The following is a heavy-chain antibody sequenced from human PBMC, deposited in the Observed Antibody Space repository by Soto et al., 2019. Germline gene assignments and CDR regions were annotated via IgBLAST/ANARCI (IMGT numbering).Heavy chain of an antibody. Sequence: GGSLRLSCAASGFTFSSYGMHWVRQAPGKGLEWVAVIWYDGSNKYYADSVKGRFTISRDNSKNRLYLQMNSLRAEDTAVYYCARVNVAAAGTDYYYYYGMDVWGQGTTVTVSS. CDR2: IWYDGSNK. CDR1: GFTFSSYG. V-gene: IGHV3-33*01. CDR3: ARVNVAAAGTDYYYYYGMDV. J-gene: IGHJ6*02. D-gene: IGHD6-13*01.